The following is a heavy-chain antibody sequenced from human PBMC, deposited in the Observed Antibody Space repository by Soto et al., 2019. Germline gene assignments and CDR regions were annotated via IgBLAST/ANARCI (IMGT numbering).Heavy chain of an antibody. CDR3: ERAFSDAFDI. Sequence: GGSLRLSCAASGFTFSDYYMIWIRQAPGKGLEWVSYISSSGTGRYYEDSVKGRFTISSDNAKKSLYLQINSLRAEDTAVYYCERAFSDAFDIWGQGTMVTVSS. J-gene: IGHJ3*02. CDR1: GFTFSDYY. CDR2: ISSSGTGR. V-gene: IGHV3-11*01.